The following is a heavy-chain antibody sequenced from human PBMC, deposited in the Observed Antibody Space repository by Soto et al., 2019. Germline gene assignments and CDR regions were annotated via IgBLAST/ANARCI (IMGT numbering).Heavy chain of an antibody. Sequence: GGSLRLSCAASGFTFSSYAMSWVRQAPGKGLEWVSAISGSGGSTYYADSVKGRFTISRDNSKNTLYLQMNSLRAEDTAVYYCEQAPAMADFDYWGQGTLVTVSS. CDR2: ISGSGGST. J-gene: IGHJ4*02. V-gene: IGHV3-23*01. D-gene: IGHD5-18*01. CDR3: EQAPAMADFDY. CDR1: GFTFSSYA.